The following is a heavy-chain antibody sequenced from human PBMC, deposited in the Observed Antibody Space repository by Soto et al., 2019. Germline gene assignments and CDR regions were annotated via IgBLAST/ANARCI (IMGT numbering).Heavy chain of an antibody. V-gene: IGHV1-46*01. CDR3: ARSVRTWGGPCDAFGI. CDR2: INPGGGST. J-gene: IGHJ3*02. CDR1: GYTFTSYY. D-gene: IGHD3-10*02. Sequence: GASVKVSCKASGYTFTSYYMNWLRQAPGQGLEWMGIINPGGGSTTYAQKFQGRVTMTRDTSTSTVYMQLSSLTSEDTAVYYCARSVRTWGGPCDAFGIWGQGTMVTVSS.